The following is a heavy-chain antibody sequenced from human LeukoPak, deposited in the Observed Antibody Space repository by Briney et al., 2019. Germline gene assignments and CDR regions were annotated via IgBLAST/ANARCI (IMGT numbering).Heavy chain of an antibody. J-gene: IGHJ4*02. CDR3: TRSESGTYKGGFDF. V-gene: IGHV3-30*02. D-gene: IGHD1-26*01. CDR1: KFTFSNYG. CDR2: IRHDGSNK. Sequence: GGSLRLSCATSKFTFSNYGMHWVRQAPGKGLEWVAFIRHDGSNKYNADSVKGRFTISRDNSKNTLFLQMNSLKTEDTAVYYCTRSESGTYKGGFDFWGQGTLVTVSS.